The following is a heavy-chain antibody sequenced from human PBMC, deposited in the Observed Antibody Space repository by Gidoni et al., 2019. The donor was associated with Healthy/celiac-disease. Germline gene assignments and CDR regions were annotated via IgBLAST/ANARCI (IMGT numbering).Heavy chain of an antibody. CDR3: ARGLEHVPSYYYGMDV. CDR2: IIPILGIA. J-gene: IGHJ6*02. Sequence: QVQLVQSGAEVKKPGSSVKVSGKASGGTFRSYAISWVRQAPGQGLEWMGRIIPILGIANYAQKFQGRVTITADKSTSTAYMELSSLRSEDTAVYYCARGLEHVPSYYYGMDVWGQGTTVTVSS. V-gene: IGHV1-69*04. CDR1: GGTFRSYA. D-gene: IGHD1-1*01.